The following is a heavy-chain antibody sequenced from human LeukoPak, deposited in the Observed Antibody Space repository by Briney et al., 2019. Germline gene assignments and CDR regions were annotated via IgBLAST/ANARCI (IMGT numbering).Heavy chain of an antibody. CDR1: GGSISNHY. CDR3: ARGWKTYDFLSSSPRGYFDH. V-gene: IGHV4-59*11. CDR2: IYYRGNT. Sequence: SETLSLTCTVSGGSISNHYWNWIRQPPGKGLEWIGCIYYRGNTNYNPSLESRVTISVDTSKNQFSLNLTSVTAADTAIYYCARGWKTYDFLSSSPRGYFDHWSQGTLVTVSS. J-gene: IGHJ4*02. D-gene: IGHD3-3*01.